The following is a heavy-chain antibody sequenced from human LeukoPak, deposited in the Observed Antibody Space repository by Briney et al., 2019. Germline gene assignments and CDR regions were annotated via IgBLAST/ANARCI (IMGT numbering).Heavy chain of an antibody. CDR1: GGTFSSYA. V-gene: IGHV1-69*05. CDR2: IIPIFGTA. D-gene: IGHD4-11*01. J-gene: IGHJ5*02. Sequence: SVKVSCKASGGTFSSYAISWVRQAPGQGLEWMGGIIPIFGTANYAQKFQGRVTITTDESTSTAYMELSSLRSEDTAVYYCMVDYRSPADPPDNNWFDPWGQGTLVTVSS. CDR3: MVDYRSPADPPDNNWFDP.